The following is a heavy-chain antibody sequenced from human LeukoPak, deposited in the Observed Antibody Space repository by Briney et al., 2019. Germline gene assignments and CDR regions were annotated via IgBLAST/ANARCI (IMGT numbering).Heavy chain of an antibody. CDR3: ARVNYYDSSGYYLGY. Sequence: ASVKVSCKASGYTFTSYGISWVRQAPGQGLEWMGWMNPNSGNTGYAQKFQGRVTITRNTSISTAYMELSSLRSEDTAVYYCARVNYYDSSGYYLGYWGQGTLVTVSS. D-gene: IGHD3-22*01. CDR2: MNPNSGNT. J-gene: IGHJ4*02. CDR1: GYTFTSYG. V-gene: IGHV1-8*03.